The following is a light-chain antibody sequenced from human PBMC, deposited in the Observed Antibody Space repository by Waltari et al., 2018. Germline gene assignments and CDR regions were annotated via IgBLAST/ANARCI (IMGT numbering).Light chain of an antibody. V-gene: IGKV1-NL1*01. Sequence: DIQMTQSPSSLSASLGHRVTITCRASQDIRNSLAWYQQKPGAAPKLLLYAASRLLSGVPSRFSGSGSGTDYTLTISSLQPEDFATYYCQQYYSTPYTFGQGTKLEI. CDR3: QQYYSTPYT. J-gene: IGKJ2*01. CDR1: QDIRNS. CDR2: AAS.